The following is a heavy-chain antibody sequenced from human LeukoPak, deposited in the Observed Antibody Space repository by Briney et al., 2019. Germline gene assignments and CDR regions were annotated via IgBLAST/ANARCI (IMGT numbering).Heavy chain of an antibody. J-gene: IGHJ4*02. CDR1: GFTFSSNA. V-gene: IGHV3-23*01. CDR2: IVGSSDNT. Sequence: SPRLSSAASGFTFSSNAISSGRQSPGNRLGCFSVIVGSSDNTYYTEYVKGRLTISRDNSKNTLFLEMNSLRAEDTDVYSCAKYLAGSWYYIDCWGQGTLVTVSS. CDR3: AKYLAGSWYYIDC. D-gene: IGHD6-13*01.